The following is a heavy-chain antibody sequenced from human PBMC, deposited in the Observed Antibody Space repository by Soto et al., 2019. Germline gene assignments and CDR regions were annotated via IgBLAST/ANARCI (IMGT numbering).Heavy chain of an antibody. J-gene: IGHJ4*02. CDR2: TYYSGST. CDR3: ARRYGSAIDY. Sequence: SETLSLTCTVSGGTISSWYWSWIRQPPGKGLEWIGYTYYSGSTNCNPSLKSRVTISVDTSKNQFSLKLSSVTAADTAVYYCARRYGSAIDYWGQGTLVTVSS. D-gene: IGHD1-26*01. CDR1: GGTISSWY. V-gene: IGHV4-59*08.